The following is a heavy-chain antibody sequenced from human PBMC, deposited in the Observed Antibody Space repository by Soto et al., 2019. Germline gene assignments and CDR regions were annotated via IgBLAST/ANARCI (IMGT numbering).Heavy chain of an antibody. J-gene: IGHJ3*02. CDR1: GYSFTIYL. CDR2: IYPGDSDT. Sequence: GESLNISCKGSGYSFTIYLIGWVRQVPGKGLEWMGIIYPGDSDTRYSPSFQGQVTISADKSISTAYLQWSSLKASDTAMYYCARHLELNAFDIWGQGTMVTVSS. V-gene: IGHV5-51*01. CDR3: ARHLELNAFDI. D-gene: IGHD1-7*01.